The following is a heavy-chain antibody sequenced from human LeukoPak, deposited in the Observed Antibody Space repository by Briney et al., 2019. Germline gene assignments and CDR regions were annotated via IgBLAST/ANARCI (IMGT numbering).Heavy chain of an antibody. CDR3: AKVGGDGYYYDSSGYPDY. Sequence: GGSLRLSCAASGFTFSSYAMSWVRQAPGKGLEWVSAISGSGGSTYYADSVKGRFTISRDNSKNTLYLQMNSLRAEDTAVYYCAKVGGDGYYYDSSGYPDYWGREPWSPSPQ. CDR2: ISGSGGST. J-gene: IGHJ4*02. V-gene: IGHV3-23*01. D-gene: IGHD3-22*01. CDR1: GFTFSSYA.